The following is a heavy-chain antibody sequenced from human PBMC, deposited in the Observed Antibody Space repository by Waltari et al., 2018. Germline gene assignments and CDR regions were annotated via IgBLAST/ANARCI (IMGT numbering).Heavy chain of an antibody. CDR2: IHHSGST. CDR1: GYSISTDYY. CDR3: ARGQGY. V-gene: IGHV4-38-2*01. Sequence: QVQLQQWGAGLLKPSETLSLTCAVSGYSISTDYYWVWIRQPPGKGLEWIGNIHHSGSTYYNPSLKSRVSISLDTSKNQFSLELSSLTADDTAVYYCARGQGYWGQGTLVTVSS. J-gene: IGHJ4*02.